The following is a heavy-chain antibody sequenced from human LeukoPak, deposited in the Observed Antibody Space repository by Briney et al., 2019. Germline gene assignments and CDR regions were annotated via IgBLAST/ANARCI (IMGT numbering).Heavy chain of an antibody. D-gene: IGHD1-26*01. CDR1: GGSLSGNY. CDR3: ARGMGATSFDY. CDR2: INHSGST. J-gene: IGHJ4*02. Sequence: PSETLSLTCAVYGGSLSGNYWSWIRQPPRKGLEWIGEINHSGSTNYNPSLKSRVTILVDTSKNHFSLKLSSVTAADTAVYYCARGMGATSFDYWGQGTLVTVSS. V-gene: IGHV4-34*01.